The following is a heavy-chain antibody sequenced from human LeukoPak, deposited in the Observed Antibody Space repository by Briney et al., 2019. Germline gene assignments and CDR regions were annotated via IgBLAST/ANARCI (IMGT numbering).Heavy chain of an antibody. Sequence: SETLSLTCTVSGGSISRYYWSWIRQPPGKGLEWVGYIYYSGSTNYNPSLKSRVTISVDTSKNQFSLKLSSVTAADTAVYYCARGSCSGGSCYSMDYWGQGTLVTVSS. CDR3: ARGSCSGGSCYSMDY. CDR2: IYYSGST. J-gene: IGHJ4*02. D-gene: IGHD2-15*01. V-gene: IGHV4-59*13. CDR1: GGSISRYY.